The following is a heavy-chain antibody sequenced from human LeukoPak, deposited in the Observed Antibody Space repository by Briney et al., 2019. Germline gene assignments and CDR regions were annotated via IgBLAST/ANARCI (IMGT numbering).Heavy chain of an antibody. J-gene: IGHJ3*02. CDR3: ARDLYSGYDRDAFDI. CDR2: IKQDGSEK. V-gene: IGHV3-7*01. Sequence: GGSLRLSCAASGFTFSSYWMSWVRQAPGKGLEWVANIKQDGSEKYYVDSVKGRFTISRDNAKNSLYLQMNSLRAEDTAVYYCARDLYSGYDRDAFDIWGQGTMVTVSS. D-gene: IGHD5-12*01. CDR1: GFTFSSYW.